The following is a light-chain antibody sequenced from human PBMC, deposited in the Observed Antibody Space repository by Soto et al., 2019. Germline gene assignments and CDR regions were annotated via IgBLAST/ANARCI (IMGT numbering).Light chain of an antibody. CDR1: QSISSN. J-gene: IGKJ4*01. Sequence: EIVMTQSPATLSVSPGERATLSCRASQSISSNLAWYQQKPGQAPRLLMFRTSSRATGFPARFSGSGFGTEFNLTISSLQSEDFGVYYCQQYNNWPRATFGGGTKVDI. CDR3: QQYNNWPRAT. V-gene: IGKV3-15*01. CDR2: RTS.